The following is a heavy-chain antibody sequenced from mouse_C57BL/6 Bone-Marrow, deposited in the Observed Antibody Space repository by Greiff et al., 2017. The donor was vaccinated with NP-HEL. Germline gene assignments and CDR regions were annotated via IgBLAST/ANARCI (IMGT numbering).Heavy chain of an antibody. D-gene: IGHD1-1*01. V-gene: IGHV8-12*01. CDR1: GFSLSTSGMG. CDR2: IYWDADK. J-gene: IGHJ4*01. Sequence: QVTLKVSGPGILQSSQTLSLTCSFSGFSLSTSGMGVSWIRQPSGKGLEWLAHIYWDADKRYNPTLQSRLTISKDTSRNQVFLKITSVDTADTATYYSARSYYYGSSYGFYYYAMDYWGQGTSVTVSS. CDR3: ARSYYYGSSYGFYYYAMDY.